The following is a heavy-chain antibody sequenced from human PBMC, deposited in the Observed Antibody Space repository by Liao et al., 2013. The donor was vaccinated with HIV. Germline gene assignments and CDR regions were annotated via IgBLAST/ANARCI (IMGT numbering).Heavy chain of an antibody. J-gene: IGHJ5*02. D-gene: IGHD3-9*01. CDR2: VYYSGST. CDR1: GGSISSYY. CDR3: ARIPNGILTGYSSGFGWFDP. Sequence: QAQLQESGPGLVKPSETLSLNCTVSGGSISSYYWSWIRQTPGKGLEWIGYVYYSGSTNYNPSLKSRVSMSVDTPKNQVTLKLNSVTAADTAVYYCARIPNGILTGYSSGFGWFDPWGQEPWSPSPQ. V-gene: IGHV4-59*01.